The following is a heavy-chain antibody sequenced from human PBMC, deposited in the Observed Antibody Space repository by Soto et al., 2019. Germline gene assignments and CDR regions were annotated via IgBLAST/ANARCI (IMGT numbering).Heavy chain of an antibody. Sequence: WVRQAHGKGLVWVSRISSDGSSTNYADSVKGRFTISRDNAKNTLNLQMNCLRAEDAAVFYCATSLLFFFKQKTAYEMFARSRHS. V-gene: IGHV3-74*01. CDR3: ATSLLFFFKQKTAYEMFARSRHS. J-gene: IGHJ5*01. D-gene: IGHD3-10*02. CDR2: ISSDGSST.